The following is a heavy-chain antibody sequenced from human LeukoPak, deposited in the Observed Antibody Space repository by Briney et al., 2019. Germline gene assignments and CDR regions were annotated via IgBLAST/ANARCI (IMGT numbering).Heavy chain of an antibody. D-gene: IGHD3-10*01. J-gene: IGHJ4*02. CDR3: ARDVYVWFGELFYFDY. CDR2: IKQDGSEK. V-gene: IGHV3-7*01. Sequence: PGGSLRLSCAASGFTFSSYWMSWVRQAPGKGLEWVANIKQDGSEKYYVDSVKGRFTISRDNAKNSLYLQMNSLRAEDTAVYYCARDVYVWFGELFYFDYWGQGTLVTVSS. CDR1: GFTFSSYW.